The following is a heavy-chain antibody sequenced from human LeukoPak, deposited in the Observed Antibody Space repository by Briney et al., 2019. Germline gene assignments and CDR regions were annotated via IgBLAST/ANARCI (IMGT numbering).Heavy chain of an antibody. V-gene: IGHV3-74*01. CDR2: ISADGRVT. J-gene: IGHJ4*02. CDR3: ARGGSNYGDFHY. D-gene: IGHD4-11*01. CDR1: GLSFTTYW. Sequence: GGSLGLSCAASGLSFTTYWMHSVRQAPGEWLVWVSRISADGRVTNYADSVKGRFTISRDNPKNTLYLQLSSLRVEDTAVYYCARGGSNYGDFHYWGQGTLVTVSS.